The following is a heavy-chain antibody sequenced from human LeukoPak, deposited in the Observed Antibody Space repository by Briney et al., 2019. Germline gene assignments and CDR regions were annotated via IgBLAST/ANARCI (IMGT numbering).Heavy chain of an antibody. D-gene: IGHD1-14*01. CDR3: VRLPDYYYYYMDV. CDR2: LYYSGST. J-gene: IGHJ6*03. Sequence: SETLSLTCIVSNGSISSSSYYWGWIRQPPGKGLEWIGSLYYSGSTYYNPSLKTRVTISVDTSKSQFSLKLDSATAADTAVYYCVRLPDYYYYYMDVSGRGTSVTVSS. CDR1: NGSISSSSYY. V-gene: IGHV4-39*01.